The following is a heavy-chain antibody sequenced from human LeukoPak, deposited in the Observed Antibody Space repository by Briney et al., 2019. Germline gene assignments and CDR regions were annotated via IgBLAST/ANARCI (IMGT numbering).Heavy chain of an antibody. CDR3: ARLIRTGDQGRASSDY. CDR1: GDSISGSTNY. D-gene: IGHD7-27*01. CDR2: KDQSGDT. J-gene: IGHJ4*02. Sequence: SETLSLTCTVSGDSISGSTNYWGWIRQPPGKGLEWIGTKDQSGDTYYKLSLKSRVTISVDTSKNQFSLKLSSVTAADTALYYCARLIRTGDQGRASSDYWGQGTLVTVCS. V-gene: IGHV4-39*01.